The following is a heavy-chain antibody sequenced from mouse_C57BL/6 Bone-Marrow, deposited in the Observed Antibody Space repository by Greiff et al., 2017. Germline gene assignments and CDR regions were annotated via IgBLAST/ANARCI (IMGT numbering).Heavy chain of an antibody. CDR1: GFTFSSYA. Sequence: EVKLVESGGGLVKPGGSLTLSCAASGFTFSSYAMSWVRQTPEQRLEWVATISDGGSYTYYPDNVKGRFTFSRDNAKNNLYLQMSHLKSEDTAMYYCARETLNYYGSYYYAMDYWGQGTSVTGSS. CDR2: ISDGGSYT. V-gene: IGHV5-4*01. D-gene: IGHD1-1*01. J-gene: IGHJ4*01. CDR3: ARETLNYYGSYYYAMDY.